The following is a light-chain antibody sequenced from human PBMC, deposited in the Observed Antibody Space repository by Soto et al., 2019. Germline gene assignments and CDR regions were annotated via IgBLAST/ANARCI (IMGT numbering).Light chain of an antibody. V-gene: IGKV3-11*01. CDR3: QQRPNWPLT. Sequence: EIVLTQSPATLSLSPGERATLSCRASQSISSHLAWYQQKPGQAPRLLMYDASNRATGIPARFSGSGSGTDVTLTIRSLEPEDFAVYYCQQRPNWPLTFGGGTMVEIK. CDR2: DAS. CDR1: QSISSH. J-gene: IGKJ4*01.